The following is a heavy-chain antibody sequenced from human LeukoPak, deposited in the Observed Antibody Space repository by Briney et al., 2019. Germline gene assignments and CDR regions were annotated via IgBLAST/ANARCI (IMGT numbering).Heavy chain of an antibody. CDR3: ASHSGGYAY. CDR1: GYSISSGYY. D-gene: IGHD5-12*01. V-gene: IGHV4-38-2*02. Sequence: SETLSLTCTVSGYSISSGYYWGWIRQPPGKGLEWIGSIYHSGNTYYNPSLKSRVTISEDTSKNQFSLKLSSVTAADTAVYYCASHSGGYAYWGQGTLVTVSS. CDR2: IYHSGNT. J-gene: IGHJ4*02.